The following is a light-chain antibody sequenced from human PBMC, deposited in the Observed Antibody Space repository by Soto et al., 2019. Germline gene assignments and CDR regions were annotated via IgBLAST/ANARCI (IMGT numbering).Light chain of an antibody. J-gene: IGKJ4*01. Sequence: EIVLTQSPATLSLSPGERATLSCRASESVSSYLAWYQQKRGQAPRLLIYDASNRATGIPARFSGSGSGTDFTLTVSSLEPEDFAVYYCQQRSNCPLTFGGGTKVDIK. CDR2: DAS. V-gene: IGKV3-11*01. CDR3: QQRSNCPLT. CDR1: ESVSSY.